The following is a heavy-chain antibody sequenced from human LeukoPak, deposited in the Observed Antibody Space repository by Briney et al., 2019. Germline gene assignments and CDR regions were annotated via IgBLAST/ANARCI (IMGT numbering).Heavy chain of an antibody. CDR1: GFTVSTYE. J-gene: IGHJ4*02. Sequence: GGSLRLSCAASGFTVSTYEMNWVRQAPGKGLEWVSYISFSDSYKYYADSVKGRFTISRDNAKNSLYLQMNGLRAEDTAVYYCARVGAYYYDSSGEPFDYWGQGTLVTVSS. V-gene: IGHV3-48*03. CDR3: ARVGAYYYDSSGEPFDY. D-gene: IGHD3-22*01. CDR2: ISFSDSYK.